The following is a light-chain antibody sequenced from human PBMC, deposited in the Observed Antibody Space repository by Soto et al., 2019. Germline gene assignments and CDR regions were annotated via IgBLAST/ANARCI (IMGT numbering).Light chain of an antibody. CDR3: QHYNSYPWT. CDR1: QSISSW. J-gene: IGKJ1*01. Sequence: DIQMTQSPSTLSASVGDRVTITCRASQSISSWLAWYQQKPGKAPKLLIYEASRLQSGVPSRFSGSGSGTEFTLTISSLQPDDFATYYCQHYNSYPWTFGQGTKVEI. V-gene: IGKV1-5*01. CDR2: EAS.